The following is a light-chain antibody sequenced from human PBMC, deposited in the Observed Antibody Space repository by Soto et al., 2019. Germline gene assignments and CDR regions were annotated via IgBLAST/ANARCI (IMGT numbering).Light chain of an antibody. J-gene: IGKJ4*01. V-gene: IGKV3-20*01. CDR1: QSVSSSY. Sequence: VLTQSPGTLSLSPGERATLSCRASQSVSSSYLAGYQQKPGQAPRLLICGASSRATGIPDRFSGSGSETDFTLTISRLEPEDFAVYYCQQYGRSLTYGGGAKG. CDR2: GAS. CDR3: QQYGRSLT.